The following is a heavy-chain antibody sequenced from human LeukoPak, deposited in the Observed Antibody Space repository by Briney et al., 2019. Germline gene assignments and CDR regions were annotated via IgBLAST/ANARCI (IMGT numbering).Heavy chain of an antibody. Sequence: GGSLTLSCAVSGFNSQTAWMTWVRQAPGKGLEWVADIRQDGSDKYYVDAVKGRFTISRDNSKNTLYLQMNSLRAEDTAVYYCAGLPAVVYSKEDYWGQGTLVTVSS. V-gene: IGHV3-7*01. CDR2: IRQDGSDK. D-gene: IGHD4-11*01. CDR1: GFNSQTAW. CDR3: AGLPAVVYSKEDY. J-gene: IGHJ4*02.